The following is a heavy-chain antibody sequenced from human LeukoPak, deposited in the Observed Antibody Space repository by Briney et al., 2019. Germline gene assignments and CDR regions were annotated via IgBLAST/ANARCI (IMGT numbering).Heavy chain of an antibody. Sequence: PGGSLRLSCAASGFTFSSYEMNWVRQAPGKGLEWVSYISSSSSTIYYADSVKGRFTISRDNAKNSLYLQMNSLRAEGTAVYYCARLPHKGGSRNYYYYYMDVWGKGTTVTVSS. CDR2: ISSSSSTI. J-gene: IGHJ6*03. CDR1: GFTFSSYE. D-gene: IGHD2-15*01. V-gene: IGHV3-48*01. CDR3: ARLPHKGGSRNYYYYYMDV.